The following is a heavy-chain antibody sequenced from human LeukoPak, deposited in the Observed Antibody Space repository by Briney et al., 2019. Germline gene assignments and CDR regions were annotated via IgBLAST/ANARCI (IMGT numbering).Heavy chain of an antibody. J-gene: IGHJ4*02. CDR1: APSVTSVSYY. V-gene: IGHV4-61*01. Sequence: SETLSLTCTVSAPSVTSVSYYWSWPRQPPGKGLDWFRHTYYSGGTNYNRSLKSRVTISADTSKNQCSLKLSSVTAADTAVYYCASLGSGYYYTGSWYFDYWGQGTLVTVSS. CDR3: ASLGSGYYYTGSWYFDY. D-gene: IGHD3-22*01. CDR2: TYYSGGT.